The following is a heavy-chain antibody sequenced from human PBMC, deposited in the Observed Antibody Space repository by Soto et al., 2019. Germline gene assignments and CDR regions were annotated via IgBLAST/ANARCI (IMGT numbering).Heavy chain of an antibody. CDR1: GGSFSGYY. CDR2: INHSGST. CDR3: ARARHSSGSYSYYYYGMDV. V-gene: IGHV4-34*01. Sequence: PSQTLSLTCAVYGGSFSGYYWSWIRQPPGKGLEWIGEINHSGSTNYNPSLKSRVTISVDTSKNQFSLKLSSVTAADTAVYYCARARHSSGSYSYYYYGMDVWGQGTTVTVS. D-gene: IGHD1-26*01. J-gene: IGHJ6*02.